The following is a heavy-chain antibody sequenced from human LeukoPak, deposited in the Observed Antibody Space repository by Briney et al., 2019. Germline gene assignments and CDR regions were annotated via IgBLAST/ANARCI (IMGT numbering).Heavy chain of an antibody. CDR2: IYYSGST. CDR1: GGSISSSSYY. CDR3: AKASSGYCSGGSCFSWEHYYCYYMDV. V-gene: IGHV4-39*01. Sequence: PSETLSLTCTVSGGSISSSSYYWGWIRQPPGKGLEWIGRIYYSGSTYYNPSLKSRVTISVDTSKNQFSLKLSSVTAADTAVYYCAKASSGYCSGGSCFSWEHYYCYYMDVWGKGTTVTVSS. D-gene: IGHD2-15*01. J-gene: IGHJ6*03.